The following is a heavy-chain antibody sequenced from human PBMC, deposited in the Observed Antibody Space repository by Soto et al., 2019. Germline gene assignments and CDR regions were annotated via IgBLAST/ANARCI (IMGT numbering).Heavy chain of an antibody. CDR3: ARDGDYFGSGGSYFDS. Sequence: QVQLVQSGAEVKKPGASVKVSCKASGYTFTSYTINWVRQATGQGPEYMGWMNPITGNTGYAQKFQGRVTMTRDTAKGPAYREVTSLRSEETAVYYCARDGDYFGSGGSYFDSWRQGTLVTVSS. J-gene: IGHJ4*02. CDR1: GYTFTSYT. V-gene: IGHV1-8*01. D-gene: IGHD3-10*01. CDR2: MNPITGNT.